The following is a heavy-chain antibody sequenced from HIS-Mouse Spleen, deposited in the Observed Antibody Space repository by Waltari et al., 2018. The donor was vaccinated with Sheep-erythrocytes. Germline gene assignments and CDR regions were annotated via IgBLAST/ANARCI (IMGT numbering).Heavy chain of an antibody. V-gene: IGHV4-34*01. D-gene: IGHD6-6*01. Sequence: HVQLQQWGAGLLKPSETLSLTCAVYGGSFSGYYWSWIRQPPGKGLEWIGEINHSGSTNYNPSLKSRVTISVDTSKNQFSLKLSSVTAADTAVYYCARALSIAARPNWFDPWGQGTLVTVSS. CDR2: INHSGST. J-gene: IGHJ5*02. CDR1: GGSFSGYY. CDR3: ARALSIAARPNWFDP.